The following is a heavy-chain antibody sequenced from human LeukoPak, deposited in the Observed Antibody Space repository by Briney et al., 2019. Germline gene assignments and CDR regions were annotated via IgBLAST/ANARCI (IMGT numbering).Heavy chain of an antibody. J-gene: IGHJ4*02. D-gene: IGHD3-10*01. CDR2: IHNSGTT. V-gene: IGHV4-34*01. CDR1: GGPFSGYF. Sequence: SETMSLTCAVSGGPFSGYFWSWIRQSSGKGLEWIGEIHNSGTTNYNPSLNSRVSISEDTSKNQFYLNLSSVTAADTAVYYCARRYYYNLGSFPFDFWGQGTLVTVSS. CDR3: ARRYYYNLGSFPFDF.